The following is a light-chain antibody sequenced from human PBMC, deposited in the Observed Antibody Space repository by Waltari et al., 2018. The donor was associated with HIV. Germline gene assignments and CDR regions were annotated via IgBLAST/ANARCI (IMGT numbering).Light chain of an antibody. CDR2: GKN. V-gene: IGLV3-19*01. CDR1: SLRSYY. J-gene: IGLJ1*01. CDR3: NSRDSSGNHLGV. Sequence: SSELTQDPAVSVALGQTVRITCQGASLRSYYASWYQQKPGQAPVLVIYGKNNRPSGIPDRFSGSSSGNTASLTITGAQVEDEADYYCNSRDSSGNHLGVFGTGTKVTVL.